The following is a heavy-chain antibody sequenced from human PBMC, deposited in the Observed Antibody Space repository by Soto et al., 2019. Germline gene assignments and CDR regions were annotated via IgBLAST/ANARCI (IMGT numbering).Heavy chain of an antibody. CDR3: ARDRVDFWSGYYKDPIEYYYYGMDV. CDR1: GFTFSSYA. D-gene: IGHD3-3*01. CDR2: ISYDGSNK. V-gene: IGHV3-30-3*01. Sequence: PGGSLRLSCAASGFTFSSYAMHGVRQAPGKGLEWVAVISYDGSNKYYADSVKGRFTISRDNSKNTLYLQMNSLRAEDTAVYYCARDRVDFWSGYYKDPIEYYYYGMDVWGQGTTVTVSS. J-gene: IGHJ6*02.